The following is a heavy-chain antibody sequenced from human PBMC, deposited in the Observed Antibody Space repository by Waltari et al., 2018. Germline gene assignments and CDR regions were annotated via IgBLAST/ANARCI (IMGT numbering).Heavy chain of an antibody. J-gene: IGHJ2*01. Sequence: QVQLQESGPGLVKPSETLSLTCTVSGGSISSYYWSWIRQPPGKGLEWIGYIYYSGSTNYNPSLKSRVTISVDTSKNQFSLKLSSVTAADTAVYYCARGGQYSSGRYGFFDLWGRGTLVTVSS. D-gene: IGHD6-19*01. CDR1: GGSISSYY. CDR3: ARGGQYSSGRYGFFDL. V-gene: IGHV4-59*01. CDR2: IYYSGST.